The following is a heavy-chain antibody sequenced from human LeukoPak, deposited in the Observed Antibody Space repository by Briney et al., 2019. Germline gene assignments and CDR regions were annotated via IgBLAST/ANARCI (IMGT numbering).Heavy chain of an antibody. Sequence: GGSLRLSCAASGFTFSSYEMNWVRQAPGKGLEWISYISASGTITHYADSVEGRFTISRDNAKNSLYLQMNSLRAEDTAVYYCARGLAAHSGGWLYYFDSWGQGTLVTVSS. V-gene: IGHV3-48*03. CDR3: ARGLAAHSGGWLYYFDS. CDR2: ISASGTIT. J-gene: IGHJ4*02. D-gene: IGHD6-19*01. CDR1: GFTFSSYE.